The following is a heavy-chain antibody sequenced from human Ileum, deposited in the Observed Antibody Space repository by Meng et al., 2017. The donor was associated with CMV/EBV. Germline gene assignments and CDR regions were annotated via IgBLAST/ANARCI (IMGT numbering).Heavy chain of an antibody. Sequence: FAFSSYGIHWFRQAPGKGLQWVAFIGYDGRNRYYTDSVKSRFTITRDNSKSTLWLQINSMRAEDTAVYYCAKDLRRFVVAPADMDYWGQGTLVTVSS. CDR2: IGYDGRNR. V-gene: IGHV3-30*02. D-gene: IGHD2-2*01. CDR3: AKDLRRFVVAPADMDY. CDR1: FAFSSYG. J-gene: IGHJ4*02.